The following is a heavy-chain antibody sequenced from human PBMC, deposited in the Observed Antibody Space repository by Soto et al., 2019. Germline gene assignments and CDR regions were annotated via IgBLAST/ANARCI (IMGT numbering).Heavy chain of an antibody. D-gene: IGHD3-3*01. CDR2: IYHSGST. CDR1: DYSISSGYY. CDR3: AREAVSGGNSWSAYNS. J-gene: IGHJ4*02. V-gene: IGHV4-38-2*02. Sequence: PSETLSLTCAVSDYSISSGYYWGWIRQPPGKGLEWIGSIYHSGSTYYNPSLKSRVSISVDTSKNQFSLKLTSVTAADTAVYYCAREAVSGGNSWSAYNSWGQGTLVSVT.